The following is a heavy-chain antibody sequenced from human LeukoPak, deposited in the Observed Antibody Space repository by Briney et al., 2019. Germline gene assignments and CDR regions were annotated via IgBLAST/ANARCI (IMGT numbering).Heavy chain of an antibody. Sequence: SETLSLTCTVSGVPISGHYWTWIRQPPVKGLEWIGYISYSGSATSNPSLKSRVTMSIDTSKNQFSLKLSSVTAADTAVYYCARVMKDAFDIWGQGTMVTVSS. J-gene: IGHJ3*02. CDR1: GVPISGHY. CDR2: ISYSGSA. CDR3: ARVMKDAFDI. V-gene: IGHV4-59*08.